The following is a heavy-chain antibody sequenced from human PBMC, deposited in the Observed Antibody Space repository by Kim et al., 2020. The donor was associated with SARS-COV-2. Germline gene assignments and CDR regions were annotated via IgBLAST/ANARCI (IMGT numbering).Heavy chain of an antibody. J-gene: IGHJ3*02. D-gene: IGHD3-3*01. V-gene: IGHV4-59*01. CDR3: ARDWGGYAFDI. Sequence: TTYTPTLRSRITLSVDTSKNQFSLKLSSVTAADTAVYYCARDWGGYAFDIWGQGTMVTVSS. CDR2: T.